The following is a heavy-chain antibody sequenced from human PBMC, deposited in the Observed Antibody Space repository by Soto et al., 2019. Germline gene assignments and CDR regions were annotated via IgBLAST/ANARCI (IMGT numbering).Heavy chain of an antibody. Sequence: GASVKVSCKASGYTFTSYDINWVRQATGQGLEWMGWMNPNSGNTGYTQKFQGRVTMTRNTSISTAYMELSSLRSEDTAVYYCARVSHTYYDYIWGSYRWKPDYFDYWGQGTLVTVSS. V-gene: IGHV1-8*01. CDR2: MNPNSGNT. D-gene: IGHD3-16*02. CDR1: GYTFTSYD. CDR3: ARVSHTYYDYIWGSYRWKPDYFDY. J-gene: IGHJ4*02.